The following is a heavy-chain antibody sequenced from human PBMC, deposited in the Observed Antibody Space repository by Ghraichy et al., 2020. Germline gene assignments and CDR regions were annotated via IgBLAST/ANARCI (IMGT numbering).Heavy chain of an antibody. D-gene: IGHD1-26*01. CDR1: GFAFSNYA. Sequence: GGSLRLSCAASGFAFSNYAMTWVRQAPGKGLEWVSGIPGSGGSTYYTDSVKGRFTISRDNSKNTLYLQMNSLRTEDTAVYYCAKNRYSGIYSDFDYWGQGTLVTVSS. CDR2: IPGSGGST. J-gene: IGHJ4*02. CDR3: AKNRYSGIYSDFDY. V-gene: IGHV3-23*01.